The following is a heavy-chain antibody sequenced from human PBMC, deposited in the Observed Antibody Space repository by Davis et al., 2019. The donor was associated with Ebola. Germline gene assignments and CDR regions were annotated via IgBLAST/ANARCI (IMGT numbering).Heavy chain of an antibody. CDR1: GGSFSGYY. D-gene: IGHD2-15*01. Sequence: PSETLSLTCAVYGGSFSGYYWNWIRQPPGKGLEWIGKINHSGSTNHNPSLKSRVTISVDTSKNQFSLKLSSVTAADTAVYYCARYCSGGSCTAWFDPWGQGTLVTVSS. CDR3: ARYCSGGSCTAWFDP. J-gene: IGHJ5*02. V-gene: IGHV4-34*01. CDR2: INHSGST.